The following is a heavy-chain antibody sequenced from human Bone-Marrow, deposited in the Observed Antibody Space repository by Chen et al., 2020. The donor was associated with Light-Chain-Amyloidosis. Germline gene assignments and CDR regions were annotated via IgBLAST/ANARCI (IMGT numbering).Heavy chain of an antibody. V-gene: IGHV5-51*01. CDR1: GYTFPNYW. CDR2: IYPDDFDA. D-gene: IGHD5-12*01. J-gene: IGHJ4*02. CDR3: ARRRDGYNFDY. Sequence: EVQLEQSGPEVKKPGESLKISCKGSGYTFPNYWIGWVRQMPGKGLEWMGVIYPDDFDARSSPSFEGQVTIPAGQSLPPPFLQWRSLEAPDTAMYYWARRRDGYNFDYWGQGTLVTVSS.